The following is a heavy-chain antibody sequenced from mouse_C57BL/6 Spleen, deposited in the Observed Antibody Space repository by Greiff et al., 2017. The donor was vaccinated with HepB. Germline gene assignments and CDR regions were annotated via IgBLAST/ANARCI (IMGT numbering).Heavy chain of an antibody. CDR2: ISGGGGNT. V-gene: IGHV5-9*01. CDR3: ARHEGGDWFAY. J-gene: IGHJ3*01. Sequence: EVQGVESGGGLVKPGGSLKLSCAASGFTFSSYTMSWVRQTPEKRLEWVATISGGGGNTYYPDSVKGRFTISRDNAKNTLYLQMSRLRSEDTALYYCARHEGGDWFAYWGQGTLVTVSA. CDR1: GFTFSSYT.